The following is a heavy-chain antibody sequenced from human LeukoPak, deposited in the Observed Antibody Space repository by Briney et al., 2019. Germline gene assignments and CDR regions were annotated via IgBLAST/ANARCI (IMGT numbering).Heavy chain of an antibody. CDR3: ARDLLWIPTTAQGDY. Sequence: PAGGSLRLSCSASGFTFTTYAMIWVRQAPGKGLEWVSGISGSGGNTYHTDSVKGRFTISRDNSKNALYLQMNSLRVEDTAVYYCARDLLWIPTTAQGDYWGQGTLVTVSS. CDR1: GFTFTTYA. V-gene: IGHV3-23*01. D-gene: IGHD1-1*01. CDR2: ISGSGGNT. J-gene: IGHJ4*02.